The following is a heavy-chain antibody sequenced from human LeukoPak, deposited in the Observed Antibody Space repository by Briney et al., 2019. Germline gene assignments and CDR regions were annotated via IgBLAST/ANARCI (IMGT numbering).Heavy chain of an antibody. D-gene: IGHD1-7*01. CDR2: ISPSGDIT. V-gene: IGHV3-23*01. Sequence: GGTLRLSCAASGFIFSSHGMNWVRQAPGKGLEWVSGISPSGDITYYADSVKGRFTISRDNSKNTLYLQMNSLRAEDTAVYYCARVDTNWNYGPLDYWGQGTLVTVSS. J-gene: IGHJ4*02. CDR1: GFIFSSHG. CDR3: ARVDTNWNYGPLDY.